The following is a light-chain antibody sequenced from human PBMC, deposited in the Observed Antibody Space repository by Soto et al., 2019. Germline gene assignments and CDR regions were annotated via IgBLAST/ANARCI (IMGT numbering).Light chain of an antibody. V-gene: IGLV1-40*01. Sequence: QSVLTQPPSVSGAPGQRVTISCTGSNSNIGAGYDVHWYQHLPGTAPKLLIYGNSNRPSGVPDRFSGSKSGTSASLAITGLQAEDEADYYCQSYDSSLSGSVFGGGTKLTVL. CDR1: NSNIGAGYD. J-gene: IGLJ2*01. CDR2: GNS. CDR3: QSYDSSLSGSV.